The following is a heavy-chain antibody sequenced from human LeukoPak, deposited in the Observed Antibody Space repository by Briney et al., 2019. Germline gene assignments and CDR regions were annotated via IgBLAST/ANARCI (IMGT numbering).Heavy chain of an antibody. CDR2: IYYSGST. V-gene: IGHV4-59*08. Sequence: SETLSLTCTVSGGSISSYYWSWIRQPPGKGLEWIGYIYYSGSTNYNPSLKSRVTISVDTSKNQFSLKLSSVTAADAAVYYCARSLDFDYWGRGTLVTVSS. CDR3: ARSLDFDY. CDR1: GGSISSYY. J-gene: IGHJ4*02. D-gene: IGHD1-1*01.